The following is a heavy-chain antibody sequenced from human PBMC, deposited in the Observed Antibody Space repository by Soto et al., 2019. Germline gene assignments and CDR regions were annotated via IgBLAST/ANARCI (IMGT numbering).Heavy chain of an antibody. CDR3: VREVPYHESSYSYFDY. J-gene: IGHJ4*01. CDR1: GASVSGNSAA. CDR2: TYYRSKWYN. V-gene: IGHV6-1*01. D-gene: IGHD3-22*01. Sequence: SQTLSLTCAISGASVSGNSAAWNWIRPSPSRGLEWLGRTYYRSKWYNDYAVSVKSRITVTPDTSKNQFSLHLNSVNPEGTAVYYCVREVPYHESSYSYFDYWGHGALFTVSS.